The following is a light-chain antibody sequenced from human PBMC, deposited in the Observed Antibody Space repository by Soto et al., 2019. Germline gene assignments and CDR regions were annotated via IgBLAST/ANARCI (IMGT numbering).Light chain of an antibody. CDR1: QSVSSN. CDR3: QPSCISRT. CDR2: GAS. J-gene: IGKJ1*01. Sequence: EILITPSHAPLSVSPGERATLSCRASQSVSSNLAWYQQKPGQAPRLLIYGASSRAPGIPDRFTGSGSGTDFTLTISRLESEDFAVYYCQPSCISRTFGQGTMVDIK. V-gene: IGKV3-20*01.